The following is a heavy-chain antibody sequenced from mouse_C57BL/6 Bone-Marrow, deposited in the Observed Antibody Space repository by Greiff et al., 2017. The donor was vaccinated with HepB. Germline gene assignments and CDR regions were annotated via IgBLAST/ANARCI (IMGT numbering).Heavy chain of an antibody. CDR1: GYTFTDYY. CDR3: TTGQESSSYDWYFDV. D-gene: IGHD1-1*01. Sequence: VQLQQSGAELVRPGASVKLSCKASGYTFTDYYINWVKQRPGQGLEWIARIYPGSGTTYYNEKFQGKATITADTSSNTAYLQLSSLTSGDTAVYYCTTGQESSSYDWYFDVWGTGTTVTVTS. CDR2: IYPGSGTT. V-gene: IGHV1-76*01. J-gene: IGHJ1*03.